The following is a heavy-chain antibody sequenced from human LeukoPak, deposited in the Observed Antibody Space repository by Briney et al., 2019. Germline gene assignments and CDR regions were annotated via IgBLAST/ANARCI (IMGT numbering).Heavy chain of an antibody. D-gene: IGHD3-10*01. CDR3: AHRTRIWFGELLSQGWFDP. CDR2: FDPEDGET. CDR1: GYTLTELS. J-gene: IGHJ5*02. Sequence: ASVKVSCKVSGYTLTELSMHWVRQAPGKGLEWMGGFDPEDGETIYAQKFQGRVTMTEDTSTDTAYMELSSLRSEDTAVYYCAHRTRIWFGELLSQGWFDPWGQGTLVTVSS. V-gene: IGHV1-24*01.